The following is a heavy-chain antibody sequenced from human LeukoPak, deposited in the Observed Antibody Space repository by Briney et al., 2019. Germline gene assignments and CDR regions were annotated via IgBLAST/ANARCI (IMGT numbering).Heavy chain of an antibody. CDR2: MSSSSSTI. J-gene: IGHJ5*02. V-gene: IGHV3-48*01. D-gene: IGHD2-2*01. Sequence: GGSLRLSCAASGFTFSSYSMNWVRQAPGKGLEWVSYMSSSSSTIYYADSVKGRFTISRDNAKNSLYLQMNSLRAEDTAVYYCARGSKYPWFDPWGQGTLVTVSS. CDR1: GFTFSSYS. CDR3: ARGSKYPWFDP.